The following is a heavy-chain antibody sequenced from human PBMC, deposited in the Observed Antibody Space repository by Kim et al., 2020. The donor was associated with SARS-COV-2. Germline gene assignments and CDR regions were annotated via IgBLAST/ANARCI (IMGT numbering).Heavy chain of an antibody. V-gene: IGHV3-23*01. Sequence: GGSLRPSCAASGFTFSSYAMSWVRQAPGKGLEWVSAISGSGGSTYYADSVKGRFTISRDNSKNTLYLQMNSLRAEDTAVYYCAKDKRIVGATKLDYWGQGTLVTVSS. CDR1: GFTFSSYA. CDR3: AKDKRIVGATKLDY. CDR2: ISGSGGST. J-gene: IGHJ4*02. D-gene: IGHD1-26*01.